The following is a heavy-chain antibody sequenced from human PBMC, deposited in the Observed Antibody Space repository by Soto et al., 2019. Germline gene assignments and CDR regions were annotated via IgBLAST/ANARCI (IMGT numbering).Heavy chain of an antibody. J-gene: IGHJ4*02. Sequence: QVQLVESGGGVVQPGRSLRLSCAASGFTFSSYGMHWVRQAPGKGLEWVAVIWYDGSNKYYADSVKGRFTISRDNSKNTLYLQMSSLRGEDTAVYYCASDLGYCSGGSCQRLGIIDYWGQGTLFTVPS. D-gene: IGHD2-15*01. V-gene: IGHV3-33*01. CDR1: GFTFSSYG. CDR3: ASDLGYCSGGSCQRLGIIDY. CDR2: IWYDGSNK.